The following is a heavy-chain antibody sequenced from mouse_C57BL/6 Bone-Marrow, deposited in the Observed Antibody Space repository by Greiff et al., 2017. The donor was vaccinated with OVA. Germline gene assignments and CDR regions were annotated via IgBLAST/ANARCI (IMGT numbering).Heavy chain of an antibody. V-gene: IGHV14-4*01. J-gene: IGHJ2*01. CDR1: GFNIKDDY. CDR2: IDPENGDT. CDR3: TTRITFDY. Sequence: EVQVVESGAELVRPGASVKLSCTASGFNIKDDYMHWVKQRPEQGLEWIGWIDPENGDTEYASKFLGKATITADTSSNTAYLQLSSLTSEDTAVYYCTTRITFDYWGQGTTLTVSS. D-gene: IGHD2-4*01.